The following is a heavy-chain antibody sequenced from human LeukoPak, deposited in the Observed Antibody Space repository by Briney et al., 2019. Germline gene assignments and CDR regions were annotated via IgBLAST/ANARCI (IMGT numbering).Heavy chain of an antibody. CDR1: GGSVSSYY. V-gene: IGHV4-59*02. Sequence: SETLSLTCTVSGGSVSSYYWSWMRQSPEKGLEWIGYVYYSGSTNYNPALKSRVTISLDTSENQFSLKLSSVTAADTAVCYCAREANSPTARYWYFDLWGRGTQVTVSS. CDR3: AREANSPTARYWYFDL. J-gene: IGHJ2*01. D-gene: IGHD2-21*01. CDR2: VYYSGST.